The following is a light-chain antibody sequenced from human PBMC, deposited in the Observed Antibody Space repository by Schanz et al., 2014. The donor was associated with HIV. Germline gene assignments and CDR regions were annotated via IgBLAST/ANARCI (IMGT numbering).Light chain of an antibody. CDR2: EVT. V-gene: IGLV2-8*01. CDR3: SSYAGSNNPVV. J-gene: IGLJ2*01. Sequence: QSALTQPPSVSGSPGQSVTISCTGTGSDVGGFNRVSWYQQPPGTAPKLMIYEVTKRPLGVPNRFSGSKSGNTASLTVSGLQAEDEADYYCSSYAGSNNPVVFGGGTKLTVL. CDR1: GSDVGGFNR.